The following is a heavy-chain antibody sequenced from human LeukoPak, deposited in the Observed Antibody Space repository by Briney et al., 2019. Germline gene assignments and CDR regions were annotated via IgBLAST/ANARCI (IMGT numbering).Heavy chain of an antibody. V-gene: IGHV3-74*01. CDR1: GFTFNRYW. J-gene: IGHJ4*02. Sequence: GGSLKLSCAASGFTFNRYWMHWVRQAPGKGLVWVSRISSDGSNTNYADSVKGRFTISRDNAENTLYLQMDSLTAEDTAVYFCVSRNYGSSPFDYWGQGTLVTVSS. CDR3: VSRNYGSSPFDY. D-gene: IGHD4-17*01. CDR2: ISSDGSNT.